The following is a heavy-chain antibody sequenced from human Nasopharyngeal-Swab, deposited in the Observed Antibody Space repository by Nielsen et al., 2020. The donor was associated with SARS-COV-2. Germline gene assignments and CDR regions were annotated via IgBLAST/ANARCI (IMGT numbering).Heavy chain of an antibody. CDR2: ISSSGSTI. V-gene: IGHV3-48*03. CDR1: GFTFSSYE. D-gene: IGHD2-15*01. J-gene: IGHJ6*02. CDR3: ARDQGIFQGDYYYYYGMDV. Sequence: GESLKISCAASGFTFSSYEMNWVRQAPGKGLEWVSYISSSGSTIYYADSVKGRFTISRDNAKNSLYLQMNSPRAEDTAVYYCARDQGIFQGDYYYYYGMDVWGQGTTVTVSS.